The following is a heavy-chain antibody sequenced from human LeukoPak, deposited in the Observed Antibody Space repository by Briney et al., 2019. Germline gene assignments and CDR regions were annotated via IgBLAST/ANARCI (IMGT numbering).Heavy chain of an antibody. CDR2: ISKNGKTI. D-gene: IGHD2-21*01. Sequence: GGSLRLSCAASGFTFSDYYMSWIRQAPGKGLEWLSYISKNGKTIYYADSAKGRFTISRDNAKKSVYLQMNSLRAEDTAVYYCATTGLLGDIPWGQGTLVTVSS. CDR1: GFTFSDYY. J-gene: IGHJ5*02. CDR3: ATTGLLGDIP. V-gene: IGHV3-11*01.